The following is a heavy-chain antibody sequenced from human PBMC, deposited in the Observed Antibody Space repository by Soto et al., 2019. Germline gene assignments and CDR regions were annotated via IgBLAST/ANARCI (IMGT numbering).Heavy chain of an antibody. Sequence: PGGSLRLSCAASGFTFSSYAMSWVRQAPGKGLEWVSAISGSGGSTYYADSVKGRFTISRDNSKNTLYLQMNSLRAEDTAVYYCSKEMITFGGVIAKGENPSFDYWGQGTLVTVAS. CDR1: GFTFSSYA. CDR2: ISGSGGST. CDR3: SKEMITFGGVIAKGENPSFDY. J-gene: IGHJ4*02. V-gene: IGHV3-23*01. D-gene: IGHD3-16*02.